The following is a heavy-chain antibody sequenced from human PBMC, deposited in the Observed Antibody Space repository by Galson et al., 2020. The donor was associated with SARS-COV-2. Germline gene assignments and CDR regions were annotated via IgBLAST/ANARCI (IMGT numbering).Heavy chain of an antibody. J-gene: IGHJ6*02. CDR1: GFTFDDYA. D-gene: IGHD5-12*01. CDR2: ISWNSGSI. V-gene: IGHV3-9*01. Sequence: GGSLRLSCAASGFTFDDYAMHWVRQAPGKGLEWVSGISWNSGSIGYADSVKGRFTISRDNAKNSLYLQMNSLRAEDTALYYCAKDTGDGYNSVDYYYGMDVWGQGTTVTVSS. CDR3: AKDTGDGYNSVDYYYGMDV.